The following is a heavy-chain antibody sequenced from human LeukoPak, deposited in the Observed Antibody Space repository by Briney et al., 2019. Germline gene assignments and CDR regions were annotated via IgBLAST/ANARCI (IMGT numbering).Heavy chain of an antibody. CDR1: GYTLTELS. V-gene: IGHV1-24*01. CDR2: FDPEDGET. J-gene: IGHJ4*02. CDR3: ATVADRIAVWGTFDY. D-gene: IGHD3-16*01. Sequence: ASVKVSCKVSGYTLTELSMHWVRQAPGKGLEWMGGFDPEDGETIYAQKFQGRVTMTEDTSTDTAYMELSSLRSEDTAVYYGATVADRIAVWGTFDYWGQGTLVTVSS.